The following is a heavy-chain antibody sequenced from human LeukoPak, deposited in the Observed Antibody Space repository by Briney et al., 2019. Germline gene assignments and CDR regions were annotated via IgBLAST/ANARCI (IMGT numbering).Heavy chain of an antibody. Sequence: ASVKVSCKASGYTFTSYYMHWVRQAPGQGLEWMGIINPSGGSTSYAQRFKGTVTMTRDTSTSTVYMELSRLRSEDTAVYYCASRSSGYDLDYWGQGTLVTVSS. V-gene: IGHV1-46*01. CDR1: GYTFTSYY. D-gene: IGHD5-12*01. CDR2: INPSGGST. CDR3: ASRSSGYDLDY. J-gene: IGHJ4*02.